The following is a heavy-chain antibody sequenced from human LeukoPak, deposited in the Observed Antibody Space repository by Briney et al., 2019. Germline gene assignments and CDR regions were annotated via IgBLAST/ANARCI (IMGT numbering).Heavy chain of an antibody. J-gene: IGHJ4*02. Sequence: GGSLRLSCAASGFTFSSYSMTWVRQAPGKGLEWVSAISGSGGSTYYADSVKGRFTISRDNSKNTLYLQMNSLRAEDTAVYYCAKVSVIVVVPAATPHFDYWGQGTLVTVSS. D-gene: IGHD2-2*01. CDR2: ISGSGGST. CDR1: GFTFSSYS. V-gene: IGHV3-23*01. CDR3: AKVSVIVVVPAATPHFDY.